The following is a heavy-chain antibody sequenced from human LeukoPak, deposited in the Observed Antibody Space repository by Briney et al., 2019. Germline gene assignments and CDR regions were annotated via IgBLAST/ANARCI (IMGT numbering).Heavy chain of an antibody. CDR3: ARAPGDPPNY. CDR2: IKQDGSEK. J-gene: IGHJ4*02. V-gene: IGHV3-7*03. Sequence: GGSLRLSCAASGFTFSNYWMSWVRQAPGKGLEWVANIKQDGSEKYHVDSVKGRFTISRDNAKNSLYLQMNSLRAEDTAMYYCARAPGDPPNYWGQGTLVTVSS. D-gene: IGHD4-17*01. CDR1: GFTFSNYW.